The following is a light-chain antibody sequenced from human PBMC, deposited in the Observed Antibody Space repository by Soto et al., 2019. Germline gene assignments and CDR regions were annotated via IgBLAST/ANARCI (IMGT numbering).Light chain of an antibody. CDR2: DVS. CDR1: SSDVGAYNF. Sequence: QSVLTQPASVSGSPGQSIAISCTGTSSDVGAYNFVSWYQQYPGKAPKLIIYDVSNRLSGVSSRFSGSKSGNTASLTISGLQAEDEADYYCSSSTTSSTYAFGTGNKVPS. V-gene: IGLV2-14*01. CDR3: SSSTTSSTYA. J-gene: IGLJ1*01.